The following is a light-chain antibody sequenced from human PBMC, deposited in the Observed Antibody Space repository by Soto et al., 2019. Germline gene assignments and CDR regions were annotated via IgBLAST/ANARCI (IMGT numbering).Light chain of an antibody. J-gene: IGLJ1*01. CDR2: GNS. CDR1: SSNIGAGYD. Sequence: QAVVTQPPSVSGAPGQRVTISCTGSSSNIGAGYDVHWYQQLPGTAPKLLIYGNSNRPSGVPDRFSGSKSGTSASLAITGLQAEDEADYYCQSYDSSLSGPLFGTGTKLTVL. CDR3: QSYDSSLSGPL. V-gene: IGLV1-40*01.